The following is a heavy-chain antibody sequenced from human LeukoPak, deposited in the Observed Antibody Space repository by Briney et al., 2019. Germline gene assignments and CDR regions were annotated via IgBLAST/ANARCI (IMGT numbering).Heavy chain of an antibody. CDR2: ISSSSSYI. J-gene: IGHJ4*02. CDR1: GFTFGSYS. V-gene: IGHV3-21*01. CDR3: ARDLDILTGYAFDY. Sequence: GGSLRLSCAASGFTFGSYSMNWVRQAPGKGLEWVSSISSSSSYIYYADSVKGRFTISRDNAKNSLYLQMNSLRAEDTAVYYCARDLDILTGYAFDYWGQGTLVTVSS. D-gene: IGHD3-9*01.